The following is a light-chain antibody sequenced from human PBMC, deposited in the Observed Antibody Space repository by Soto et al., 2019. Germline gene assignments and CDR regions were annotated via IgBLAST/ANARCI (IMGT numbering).Light chain of an antibody. CDR3: QTWGTGIVL. J-gene: IGLJ2*01. CDR1: SGHSSYA. V-gene: IGLV4-69*01. CDR2: VNSDGSH. Sequence: QLALTQSPSASASLGASVKLTCTLSSGHSSYAIAWHQQQPEKGPRYLMKVNSDGSHSKGDGIPDRFSGSSSGAERYLTISSLQSEDEADYYCQTWGTGIVLFGGGTKVTVL.